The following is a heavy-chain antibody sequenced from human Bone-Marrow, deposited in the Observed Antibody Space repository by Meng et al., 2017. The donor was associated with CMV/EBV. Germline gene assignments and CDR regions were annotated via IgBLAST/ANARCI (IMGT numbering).Heavy chain of an antibody. CDR3: ARYALRYPYNWFDP. Sequence: ASGYTLTTYAIHWVRQAPGQRLEWMGWINAGNGNTKYSQKFQGRVTITRDTSASTAYMELSSLRSEDTAVYYCARYALRYPYNWFDPWGQGTLVTVSS. CDR1: GYTLTTYA. D-gene: IGHD3-9*01. J-gene: IGHJ5*02. CDR2: INAGNGNT. V-gene: IGHV1-3*01.